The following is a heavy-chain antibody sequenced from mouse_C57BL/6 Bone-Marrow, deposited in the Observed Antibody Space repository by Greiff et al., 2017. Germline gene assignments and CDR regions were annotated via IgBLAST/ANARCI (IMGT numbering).Heavy chain of an antibody. V-gene: IGHV14-4*01. J-gene: IGHJ1*03. CDR1: GFNINDDY. Sequence: VQLKQSGAELVRPGASVKLSCTASGFNINDDYMHWVKQRPEQGLEWIGWIDPENGDTEYASKFQGKATITADTASNTAYLQLSSLTSEDTAVYYCTTWDGYGYFDVWGTGTTVTVSS. D-gene: IGHD2-3*01. CDR2: IDPENGDT. CDR3: TTWDGYGYFDV.